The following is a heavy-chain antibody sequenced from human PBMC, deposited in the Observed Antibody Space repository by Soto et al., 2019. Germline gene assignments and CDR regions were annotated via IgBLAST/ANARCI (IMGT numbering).Heavy chain of an antibody. V-gene: IGHV1-18*01. Sequence: ISWVRQSQIQGLEWMGLISPYSGSRYYAEKFQGRVTMTTDTSTSTAYMELRSLTSDDTAVYFCAREQYEFGDLYYVDYWGQGPLVTVSS. CDR3: AREQYEFGDLYYVDY. CDR2: ISPYSGSR. D-gene: IGHD4-17*01. J-gene: IGHJ4*02.